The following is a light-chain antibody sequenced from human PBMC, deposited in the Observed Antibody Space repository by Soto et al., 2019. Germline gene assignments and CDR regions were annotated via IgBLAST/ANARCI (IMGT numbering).Light chain of an antibody. CDR2: DAS. V-gene: IGKV1-5*01. CDR1: QSISSW. Sequence: DIQMTLSLSTLSAYERDRVTITCRASQSISSWFAWYQQKPGKAPKLLIYDASSLESVVPSRFSGSGSGTEFTLTISILQPDDFATYCCQQYNRHCTFGQGTKVDIK. J-gene: IGKJ1*01. CDR3: QQYNRHCT.